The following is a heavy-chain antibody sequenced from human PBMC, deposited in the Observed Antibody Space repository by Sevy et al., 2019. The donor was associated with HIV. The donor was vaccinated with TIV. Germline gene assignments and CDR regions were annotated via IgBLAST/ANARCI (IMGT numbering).Heavy chain of an antibody. CDR1: GFTFSSYA. D-gene: IGHD3-22*01. V-gene: IGHV3-23*01. CDR2: ISGSGGST. Sequence: GGSLRLSCAASGFTFSSYAMSWVRQAPGKGLEWVSAISGSGGSTYYADSVKGRFTISRDNSKNTLYLQMNSLRAEETAVYYCAKRADATYYYDSSGYFGYWGQGTPVTVSS. J-gene: IGHJ4*02. CDR3: AKRADATYYYDSSGYFGY.